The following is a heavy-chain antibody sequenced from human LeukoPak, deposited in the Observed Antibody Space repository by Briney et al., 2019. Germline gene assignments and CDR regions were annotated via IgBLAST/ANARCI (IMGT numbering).Heavy chain of an antibody. D-gene: IGHD3-9*01. J-gene: IGHJ5*02. CDR1: GYTFTGYY. CDR3: ARTITIFLHSSWFDP. CDR2: INPNSGGT. V-gene: IGHV1-2*02. Sequence: ASVKVSCKASGYTFTGYYMHWVRQAPGQGLEWMGWINPNSGGTNYAQKFQGRVTMTRDTSISTTYMELSRLRSDDTAVHYCARTITIFLHSSWFDPWGQGTLVTVSS.